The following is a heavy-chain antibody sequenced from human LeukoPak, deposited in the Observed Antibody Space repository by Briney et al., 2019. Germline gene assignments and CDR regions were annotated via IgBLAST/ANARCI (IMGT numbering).Heavy chain of an antibody. J-gene: IGHJ5*02. D-gene: IGHD6-13*01. CDR3: AKVAVSTAGTWWFDT. V-gene: IGHV3-30*18. CDR1: GFTFSSYG. Sequence: PGRSLRLSCAASGFTFSSYGMHWVRQAPGKGLEWVAVISYDGSNKYYADSVKGRFTISRDNSRNTMFLQMNSLRADDTAVYYCAKVAVSTAGTWWFDTWGQGTLVTVSS. CDR2: ISYDGSNK.